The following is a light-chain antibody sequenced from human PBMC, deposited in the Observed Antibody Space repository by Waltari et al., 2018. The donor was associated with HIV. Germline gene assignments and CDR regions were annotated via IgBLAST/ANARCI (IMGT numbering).Light chain of an antibody. Sequence: SYELTQPPSVSVSPGQTARITCSGDALSKQYTYWYQQKPGQAPVLVIYKDSERPSRIPERFSGSSSGTTVTLTISGVQAEDEADYYCQSTDSNYSYEVFGGGTKLTVL. J-gene: IGLJ2*01. V-gene: IGLV3-25*03. CDR1: ALSKQY. CDR3: QSTDSNYSYEV. CDR2: KDS.